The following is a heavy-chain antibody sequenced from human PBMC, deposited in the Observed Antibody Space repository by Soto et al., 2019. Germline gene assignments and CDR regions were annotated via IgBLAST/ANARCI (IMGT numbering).Heavy chain of an antibody. V-gene: IGHV5-51*01. D-gene: IGHD4-4*01. CDR1: GYSFTSYW. J-gene: IGHJ4*02. CDR3: TLAVTGSGWTY. CDR2: MHPGDSDT. Sequence: GESLKISCKGSGYSFTSYWIGWVRQMPGKGLEWMGIMHPGDSDTRYSPSFQGQVTISADKSISTAYLQWSSLKASDTAMYYCTLAVTGSGWTYWGAGTLVTGSS.